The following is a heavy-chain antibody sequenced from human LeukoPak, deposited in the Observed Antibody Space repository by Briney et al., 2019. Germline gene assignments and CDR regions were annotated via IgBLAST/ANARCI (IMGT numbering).Heavy chain of an antibody. CDR1: GGSISSYY. D-gene: IGHD3-3*01. V-gene: IGHV4-59*01. CDR3: ARLGNYDFWSGYYTFFDY. J-gene: IGHJ4*02. Sequence: KPSETLYLTCAVSGGSISSYYWSWIRQPPGKGLEWIGYIYYSESTNYNPSLKSRVTISVDTSKNQFSLKLSSATAADTAVYYCARLGNYDFWSGYYTFFDYWGQGTLVTVSS. CDR2: IYYSEST.